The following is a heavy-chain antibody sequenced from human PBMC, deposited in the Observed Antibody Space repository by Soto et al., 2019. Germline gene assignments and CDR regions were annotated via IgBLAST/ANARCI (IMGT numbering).Heavy chain of an antibody. Sequence: QVQLVQSGAEVKKPGASVKVSCKASDYTFTTYGISWVRQAPGQGLEWMGWISANNGVTNYAQKLQGRVTMITDTSTSTVYMELRSLRSDDTAVYYCARDSSGRGVFDYWGQGTLATVSS. CDR2: ISANNGVT. CDR3: ARDSSGRGVFDY. V-gene: IGHV1-18*04. CDR1: DYTFTTYG. D-gene: IGHD3-10*01. J-gene: IGHJ4*02.